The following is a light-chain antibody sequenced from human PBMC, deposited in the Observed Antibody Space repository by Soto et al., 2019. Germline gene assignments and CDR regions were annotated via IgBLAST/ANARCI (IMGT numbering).Light chain of an antibody. J-gene: IGKJ1*01. Sequence: EIVLTQSPGTLSPFARDRVTLSCRASQYINTRLAWYQHRPGQAPRLLIYQTSIRAAGIPARFSASGSGTDFTLTISDVQPEEGALYDCHQRQSWPRTFGPGTKVDIK. CDR3: HQRQSWPRT. CDR1: QYINTR. CDR2: QTS. V-gene: IGKV3D-11*03.